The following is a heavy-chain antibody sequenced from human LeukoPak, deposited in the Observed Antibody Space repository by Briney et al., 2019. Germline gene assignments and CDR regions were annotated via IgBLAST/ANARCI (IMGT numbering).Heavy chain of an antibody. V-gene: IGHV4-59*01. CDR3: AREGLQDYVYLDC. CDR2: INYSGNT. CDR1: GDSISSYY. D-gene: IGHD4-17*01. J-gene: IGHJ4*02. Sequence: SETLSLTCTVSGDSISSYYRSWIRQPPGKGLEWMGYINYSGNTNYNPSLKSRVTISVDTSKNQFSLRLTSVTAADTAVYYCAREGLQDYVYLDCWGQGTLVTVSS.